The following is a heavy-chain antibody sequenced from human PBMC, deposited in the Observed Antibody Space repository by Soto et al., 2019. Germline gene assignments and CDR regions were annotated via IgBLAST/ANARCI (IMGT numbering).Heavy chain of an antibody. D-gene: IGHD3-3*01. Sequence: QVQLVQSGAEVKKPGASVKVSCKASGYTFTSYDINWVRQATGQGLEWMGWMNPNSGNTGYAQKFQGRVTMTRNTSISTAYMELSSLRSEDTAVYYGARGFRALAIFGVVRPYGMAVWGQGTTVTVSS. J-gene: IGHJ6*02. CDR2: MNPNSGNT. CDR3: ARGFRALAIFGVVRPYGMAV. CDR1: GYTFTSYD. V-gene: IGHV1-8*01.